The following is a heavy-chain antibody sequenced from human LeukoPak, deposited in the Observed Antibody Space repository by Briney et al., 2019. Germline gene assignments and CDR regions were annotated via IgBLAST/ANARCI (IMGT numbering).Heavy chain of an antibody. CDR1: GYTFTSYY. CDR2: INPSGGST. CDR3: ARAPGYYYGSGSHTPSQRWFDP. Sequence: ASVKVSCKASGYTFTSYYMHWVRQAPGQGLEWMGIINPSGGSTSYAKKFQGRVTMTRDTSTSTVYMELSSLRSEDTAVYYCARAPGYYYGSGSHTPSQRWFDPWGQGTLVTVSS. D-gene: IGHD3-10*01. V-gene: IGHV1-46*01. J-gene: IGHJ5*02.